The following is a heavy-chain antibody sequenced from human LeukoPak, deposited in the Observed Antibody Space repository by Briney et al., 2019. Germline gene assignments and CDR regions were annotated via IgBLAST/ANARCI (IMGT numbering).Heavy chain of an antibody. CDR1: GFTFSSYW. J-gene: IGHJ4*02. V-gene: IGHV3-7*01. CDR2: IKQDGREK. D-gene: IGHD3-9*01. CDR3: ARVEDYDILTGFDY. Sequence: GGSLRLSCAASGFTFSSYWMSWVRQAPGKGLEWVANIKQDGREKYYVDSVKGRFTISRDNAKNSLYLQMNSLRAEDTAVYYCARVEDYDILTGFDYWGQGTLVTVSS.